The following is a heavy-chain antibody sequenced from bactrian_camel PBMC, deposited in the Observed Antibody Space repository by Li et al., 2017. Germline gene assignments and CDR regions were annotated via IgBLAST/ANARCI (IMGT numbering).Heavy chain of an antibody. CDR1: GFAFVEND. D-gene: IGHD3*01. CDR2: IYNQNKYT. J-gene: IGHJ4*01. CDR3: TKDRSYGTRNWVQST. Sequence: VQLVESGGDLLQPGGSLRLSCAASGFAFVENDMIWVRQGPGKGLEWVASIYNQNKYTYYTDAVKGRFTISRDNAKNSVYLQMNNLKPEDTAMYYCTKDRSYGTRNWVQSTRGQGTQVTVS. V-gene: IGHV3-2*01.